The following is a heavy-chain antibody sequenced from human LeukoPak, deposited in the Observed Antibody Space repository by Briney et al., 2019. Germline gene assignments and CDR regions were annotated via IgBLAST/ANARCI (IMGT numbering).Heavy chain of an antibody. CDR2: ISYDGSNK. V-gene: IGHV3-30*18. CDR3: AKDLDY. CDR1: GFTFSGFG. Sequence: GGSLRLSCAASGFTFSGFGIHWVRQAPGKGLEWVAVISYDGSNKYYADSVKGRFTISRDNSKNTLYLQMNSLRAEDTAVYYCAKDLDYWGQXTLXTVSS. J-gene: IGHJ4*02.